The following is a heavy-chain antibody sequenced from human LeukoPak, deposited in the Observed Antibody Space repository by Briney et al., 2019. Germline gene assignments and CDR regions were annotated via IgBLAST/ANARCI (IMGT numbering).Heavy chain of an antibody. CDR1: GGTFSSYT. D-gene: IGHD2-2*01. CDR3: ARGVVVPAASGGAFDI. Sequence: SVRVSCKASGGTFSSYTISWVRQAPGQGLEWMGRIIPILGIANYAQKFQGRVTITADKSTSTAYMELSSLRSEDTAVYYCARGVVVPAASGGAFDIWGQGTMVTVSS. V-gene: IGHV1-69*02. J-gene: IGHJ3*02. CDR2: IIPILGIA.